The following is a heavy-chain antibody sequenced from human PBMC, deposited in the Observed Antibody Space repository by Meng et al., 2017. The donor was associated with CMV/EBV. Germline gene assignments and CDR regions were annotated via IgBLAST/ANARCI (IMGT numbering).Heavy chain of an antibody. V-gene: IGHV3-53*01. J-gene: IGHJ6*02. CDR1: GFTVTSNY. CDR2: IYSGGSA. CDR3: ERVLHSSSAYGMDV. Sequence: GEPLKISCAASGFTVTSNYMSWVRQAPGKGLEWVSVIYSGGSAYFADSVKGRFTISRDNSKNTVFLQMNSLRAEDTAVYYCERVLHSSSAYGMDVWGQGTTVTVSS. D-gene: IGHD6-6*01.